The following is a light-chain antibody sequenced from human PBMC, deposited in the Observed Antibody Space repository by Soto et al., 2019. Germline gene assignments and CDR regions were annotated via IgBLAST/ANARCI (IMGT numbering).Light chain of an antibody. V-gene: IGKV1-27*01. CDR3: QKYNSALP. J-gene: IGKJ4*01. CDR1: QGISNY. CDR2: AAS. Sequence: DIQMTQSPSSLSASVGDRVTITCRASQGISNYLAWYQQKPGKVPKLLIYAASTLQSGVPSRFSGSGSGTDFTLTISSLQPEDVATYYCQKYNSALPFGGGTKAEIK.